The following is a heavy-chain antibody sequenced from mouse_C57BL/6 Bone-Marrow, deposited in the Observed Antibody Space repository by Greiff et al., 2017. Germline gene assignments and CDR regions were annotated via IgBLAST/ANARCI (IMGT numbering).Heavy chain of an antibody. Sequence: VKLMESDAELVKPGASVKISCKVSGYTFTDYTIHWMKQRPEQGLEWIGYIYPRDGSTKYNEKFKGKATLTADKSSSTAYMQLNSLTSEDSAVYYCARRRDRQLRLRYAYWGQGTLVTVSA. D-gene: IGHD3-2*02. V-gene: IGHV1-78*01. CDR2: IYPRDGST. J-gene: IGHJ3*01. CDR1: GYTFTDYT. CDR3: ARRRDRQLRLRYAY.